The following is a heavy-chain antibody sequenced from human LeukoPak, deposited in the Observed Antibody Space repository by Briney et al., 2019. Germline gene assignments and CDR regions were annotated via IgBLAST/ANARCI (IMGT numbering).Heavy chain of an antibody. CDR2: INHSGST. Sequence: SETLSLTCAVYGGSFSGYYWSWIRQPPGKGLEWIGEINHSGSTNYNPSLKSRVTISVDTSKNQFSLKLSSVTAADTAVYYCARGRSFYDILTGSDNRGYSDYWGQGTLVTVSS. CDR3: ARGRSFYDILTGSDNRGYSDY. J-gene: IGHJ4*02. V-gene: IGHV4-34*01. D-gene: IGHD3-9*01. CDR1: GGSFSGYY.